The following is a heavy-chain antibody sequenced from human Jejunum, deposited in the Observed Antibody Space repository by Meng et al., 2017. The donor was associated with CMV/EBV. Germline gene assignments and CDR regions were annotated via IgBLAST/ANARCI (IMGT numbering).Heavy chain of an antibody. J-gene: IGHJ5*02. D-gene: IGHD3-10*01. CDR3: ARGWLAVP. CDR1: DFIVSSNY. V-gene: IGHV3-53*01. CDR2: VDSGGNT. Sequence: SLSLSCAASDFIVSSNYMNWVRQVPGKGLEWVSNVDSGGNTHYADSVKGRFTISRDNSKNTVYLQMNSLRAEDTAVYYCARGWLAVPWGQGTLVTVSS.